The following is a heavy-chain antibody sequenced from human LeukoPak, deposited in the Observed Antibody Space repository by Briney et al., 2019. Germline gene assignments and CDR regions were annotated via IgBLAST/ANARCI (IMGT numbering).Heavy chain of an antibody. CDR2: INHSGST. CDR1: GGSFSGYY. CDR3: ARRKVVVTAIARMGIDY. J-gene: IGHJ4*02. Sequence: PSETLSLTCAVYGGSFSGYYWSWIRQPPGKGLEWIGEINHSGSTNYNPSLKSRVTISVDTSKNQFSLKLSSVTAADTAVYYCARRKVVVTAIARMGIDYWGQGTLVTVSS. D-gene: IGHD2-21*02. V-gene: IGHV4-34*01.